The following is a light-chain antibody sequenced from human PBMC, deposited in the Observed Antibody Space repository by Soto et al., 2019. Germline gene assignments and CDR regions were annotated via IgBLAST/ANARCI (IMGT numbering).Light chain of an antibody. J-gene: IGLJ2*01. CDR2: DVN. CDR3: SSYTGSSTYVV. V-gene: IGLV2-14*01. CDR1: SSDVGGYNY. Sequence: QSALTQPASVSGSPGQSITISCTGTSSDVGGYNYVSWYQQHPGKAPKLMIYDVNNRHSGVSHRFSGSKSGNTASLTISGLQAEDDADYYCSSYTGSSTYVVLGGGTKLTVL.